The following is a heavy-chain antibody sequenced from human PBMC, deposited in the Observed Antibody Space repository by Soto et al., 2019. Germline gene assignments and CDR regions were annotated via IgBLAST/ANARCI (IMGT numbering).Heavy chain of an antibody. CDR1: GGSISSSSYY. V-gene: IGHV4-39*01. D-gene: IGHD4-4*01. CDR3: ARIVPADDYKSSWFDP. Sequence: SETLSLTCTVSGGSISSSSYYWGWIRQPPGKGLEWIGSIYYSGSTYYNPSLKSRVTISVDTTNNQFSLKLSSVTAADTAVYYCARIVPADDYKSSWFDPWGQGTLVTVSS. J-gene: IGHJ5*02. CDR2: IYYSGST.